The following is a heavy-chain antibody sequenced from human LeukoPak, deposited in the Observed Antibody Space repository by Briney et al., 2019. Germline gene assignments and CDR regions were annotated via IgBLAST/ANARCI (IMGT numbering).Heavy chain of an antibody. D-gene: IGHD3-22*01. CDR1: GGSISRSSYY. J-gene: IGHJ4*02. CDR3: ARRRADSSGYLDK. Sequence: SETLSLTCTVSGGSISRSSYYWGWIRQPPGKGLEWIGYIYYSGITYYNPSLKSRVTISVDTSENQFSLKLNSVTAADTAVYYCARRRADSSGYLDKWGQGTLVTVSS. V-gene: IGHV4-39*01. CDR2: IYYSGIT.